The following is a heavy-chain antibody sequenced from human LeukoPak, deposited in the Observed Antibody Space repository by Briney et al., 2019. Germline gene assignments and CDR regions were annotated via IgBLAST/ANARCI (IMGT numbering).Heavy chain of an antibody. CDR1: GGSISTSNYY. V-gene: IGHV4-39*07. CDR3: AGTYYYDSSGYSTIDY. D-gene: IGHD3-22*01. Sequence: TSETLSLTCTVSGGSISTSNYYWGWIRQPPGKGLEWIGNIFYSGSTYYNPSLKSRVTISVDTSKNQFSLKLSSVTAADTAVYYCAGTYYYDSSGYSTIDYWGQGTLVTVSS. CDR2: IFYSGST. J-gene: IGHJ4*02.